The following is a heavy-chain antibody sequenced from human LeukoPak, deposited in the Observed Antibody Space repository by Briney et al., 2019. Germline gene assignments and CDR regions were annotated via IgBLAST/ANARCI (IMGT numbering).Heavy chain of an antibody. CDR1: GFTFSTYA. Sequence: GGSLRLSCAASGFTFSTYAMSWVRQAPGKGLEWVANIKQDGSEKYYVDSVKGRFTISRDNAKNSLYLQMNSLRAEDTAVYYCARDRSLLPNTIGYYYYYMDVWGKGTTVTVSS. D-gene: IGHD2-15*01. CDR3: ARDRSLLPNTIGYYYYYMDV. V-gene: IGHV3-7*01. CDR2: IKQDGSEK. J-gene: IGHJ6*03.